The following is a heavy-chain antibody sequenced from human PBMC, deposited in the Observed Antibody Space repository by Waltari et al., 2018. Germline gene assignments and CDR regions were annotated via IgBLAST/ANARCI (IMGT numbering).Heavy chain of an antibody. CDR2: IIPIVGTA. V-gene: IGHV1-69*11. CDR3: ARDGRWLQEGWFDP. J-gene: IGHJ5*02. D-gene: IGHD5-12*01. Sequence: QVQLVQSGAEVKKPGSSVKVSCKASGGTFSSYAISWVRQAPGQGLEWMGRIIPIVGTANYEKKFQGRVTITADESTSTAYMELSSLRSEDTAVYYCARDGRWLQEGWFDPWGQGTLVTVSS. CDR1: GGTFSSYA.